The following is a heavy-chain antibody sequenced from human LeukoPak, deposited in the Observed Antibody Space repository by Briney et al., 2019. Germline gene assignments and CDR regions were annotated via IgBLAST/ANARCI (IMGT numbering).Heavy chain of an antibody. CDR2: IWYDGSNK. Sequence: PGRSLRLSCAASGFAFSSYGMHWVRQAPGKGLEWVAVIWYDGSNKYYADSVKGRFTISRDNSKNTLYLQMNSLRAEDTAVYYCARETGSVNFDYWGQGTLVTVSS. D-gene: IGHD2-15*01. V-gene: IGHV3-33*01. J-gene: IGHJ4*02. CDR1: GFAFSSYG. CDR3: ARETGSVNFDY.